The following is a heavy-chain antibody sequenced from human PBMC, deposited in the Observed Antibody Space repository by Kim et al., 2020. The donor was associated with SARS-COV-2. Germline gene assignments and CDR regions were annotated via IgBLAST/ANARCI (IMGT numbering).Heavy chain of an antibody. J-gene: IGHJ5*02. CDR3: ARDREDSATYYTYSPNYFDP. V-gene: IGHV3-21*01. D-gene: IGHD3-3*01. Sequence: GGSLRLSCAASGFTFSSYSMNWVRQAPGKGLEWGSSISSSSVYMYYADSVKGRFTISRDNAKNSLSLQMNNLSAEDTAVYYCARDREDSATYYTYSPNYFDPWGQGTLVTVSS. CDR2: ISSSSVYM. CDR1: GFTFSSYS.